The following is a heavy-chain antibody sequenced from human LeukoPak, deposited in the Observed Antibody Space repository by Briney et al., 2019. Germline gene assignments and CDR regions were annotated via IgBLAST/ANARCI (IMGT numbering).Heavy chain of an antibody. CDR3: APDLRGSAWSLDD. CDR2: ISGSGGGT. J-gene: IGHJ4*02. D-gene: IGHD6-13*01. CDR1: GFTFSNYA. Sequence: PGGSLRLSCTASGFTFSNYALGWVRQAPEKGLEWVSLISGSGGGTYFADSVKGRFTISRDNSKNTLYLQMDGLRAEDTAIYYCAPDLRGSAWSLDDWGQGTLVTVSS. V-gene: IGHV3-23*01.